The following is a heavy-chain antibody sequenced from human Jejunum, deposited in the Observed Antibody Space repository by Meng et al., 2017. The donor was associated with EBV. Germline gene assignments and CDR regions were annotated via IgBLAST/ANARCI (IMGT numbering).Heavy chain of an antibody. CDR1: GDTFTSPG. V-gene: IGHV1-69*06. Sequence: QLELVQFGAEVKKPGSSVKLSCKAPGDTFTSPGVGWVRLAPGQGPEWLGGIIPVFGTANYPLRFQDRVTITADKSTNTGYMELGGLRSDDTAVYYCARLFCGDDCFSTYYFDSWGQGTLVTVSS. CDR3: ARLFCGDDCFSTYYFDS. CDR2: IIPVFGTA. J-gene: IGHJ4*02. D-gene: IGHD2-21*01.